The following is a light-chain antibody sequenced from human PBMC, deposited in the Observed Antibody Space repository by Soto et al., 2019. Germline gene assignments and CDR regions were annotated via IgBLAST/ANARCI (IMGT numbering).Light chain of an antibody. CDR2: DNT. CDR3: QSYDTGLRGMV. V-gene: IGLV1-40*01. J-gene: IGLJ2*01. CDR1: RSNIGAGYA. Sequence: QSVLTQPPSVSGAPGQRVTISCTGSRSNIGAGYAVHWYQQLPGTAPKLLIYDNTNRPSGVPDRFSASESGTSASLAITGLQSEDEADYYCQSYDTGLRGMVFGGGTKLTVL.